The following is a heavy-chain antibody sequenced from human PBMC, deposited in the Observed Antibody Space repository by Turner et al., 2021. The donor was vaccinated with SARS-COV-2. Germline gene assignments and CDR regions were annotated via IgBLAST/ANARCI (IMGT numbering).Heavy chain of an antibody. J-gene: IGHJ4*02. CDR2: IYSGGST. CDR1: GFTVSSNY. Sequence: EVQLLETGGGLLQPGGSLRLSCSASGFTVSSNYMSWVRQAPGKGLEWVSVIYSGGSTYYADSVKGRFTISRDNSKNTLYLKMNSLRAEDTAVYYCARGPHPRGFDYWGQGTLVTVSS. V-gene: IGHV3-53*02. D-gene: IGHD3-10*01. CDR3: ARGPHPRGFDY.